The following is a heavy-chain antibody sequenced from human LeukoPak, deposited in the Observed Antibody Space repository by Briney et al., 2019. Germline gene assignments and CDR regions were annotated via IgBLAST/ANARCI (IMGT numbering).Heavy chain of an antibody. J-gene: IGHJ3*02. Sequence: PGRSLRLSCAASGFTFSSYGMHWVRQAPGKGLEWVAVISYDGSNKYYADSVKGRFTISRDNSKNTLYLLMNSLRAEDTAVYYCAKDKLGPLRRDLGDAFDIWGQGTMVTVSS. V-gene: IGHV3-30*18. CDR1: GFTFSSYG. CDR3: AKDKLGPLRRDLGDAFDI. CDR2: ISYDGSNK. D-gene: IGHD3-16*01.